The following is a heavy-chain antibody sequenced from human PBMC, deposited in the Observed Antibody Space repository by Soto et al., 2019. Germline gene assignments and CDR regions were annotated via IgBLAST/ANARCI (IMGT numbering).Heavy chain of an antibody. J-gene: IGHJ4*02. CDR1: GFTFSSYA. V-gene: IGHV3-23*01. CDR3: AKDSGDYDYVFDH. CDR2: VTGSGGST. D-gene: IGHD5-12*01. Sequence: GSLRLSCAASGFTFSSYAMSWVRQAPGKGLEWVSVVTGSGGSTFYADSVKGRFTISRDSSKNTLYLQMNRLRAEDTAVYYCAKDSGDYDYVFDHWGQGSLVTVSS.